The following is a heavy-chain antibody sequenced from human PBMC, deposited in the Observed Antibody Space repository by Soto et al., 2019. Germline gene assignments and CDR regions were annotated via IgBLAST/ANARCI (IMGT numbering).Heavy chain of an antibody. CDR1: GFTFSSYA. D-gene: IGHD6-13*01. V-gene: IGHV3-30*04. CDR2: ISYDGSNK. Sequence: RGSLRLSCAASGFTFSSYAMHWVRQAPGKGLEWVAVISYDGSNKYYADSVKGRFTISRDNSKNTLYLQMNSLRAEDSAVYYCARGIAAAGIDYWGQGTLVTVSS. CDR3: ARGIAAAGIDY. J-gene: IGHJ4*02.